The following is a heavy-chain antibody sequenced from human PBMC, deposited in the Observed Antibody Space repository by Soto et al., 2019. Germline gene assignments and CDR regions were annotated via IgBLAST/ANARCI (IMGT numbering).Heavy chain of an antibody. V-gene: IGHV4-59*01. D-gene: IGHD6-13*01. CDR3: AKSRQQLVTYYGMDV. CDR2: IYYSGST. CDR1: GGSINSYY. J-gene: IGHJ6*02. Sequence: SETLSLTCTVSGGSINSYYWSWIRQPPGKGLEWIGYIYYSGSTNYNPSLKSRVTISVDTSQNQFSLKLSSVTAADTAVYYCAKSRQQLVTYYGMDVWGQGTTVTVSS.